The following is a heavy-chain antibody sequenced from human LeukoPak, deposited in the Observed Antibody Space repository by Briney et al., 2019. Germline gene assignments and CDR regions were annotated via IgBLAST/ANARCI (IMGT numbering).Heavy chain of an antibody. CDR2: MNPNSGNT. CDR1: GYTFTSYD. J-gene: IGHJ4*02. V-gene: IGHV1-8*01. CDR3: ARGLNYYGSGSYPN. D-gene: IGHD3-10*01. Sequence: GASVKVSCKASGYTFTSYDINWVRQATGQGLEWMGWMNPNSGNTGYAQKFPGRVTMTRNTSISTAYMELSSLRSEDTAVYYCARGLNYYGSGSYPNWGQGTLVTVSS.